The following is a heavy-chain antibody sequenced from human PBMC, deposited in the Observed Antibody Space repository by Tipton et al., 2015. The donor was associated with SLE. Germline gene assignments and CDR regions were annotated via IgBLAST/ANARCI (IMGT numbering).Heavy chain of an antibody. CDR1: GGSISSSSYY. D-gene: IGHD6-13*01. Sequence: TLSLTCTVSGGSISSSSYYWGWIRQPPGKGLEWIGSIYYSGSTYYTPSLKSRVSISGDTPKNQLSLRLNSVTAADTAVFYCARHGWQQLDRDGFDFWGQGTLVTVSS. J-gene: IGHJ4*02. V-gene: IGHV4-39*01. CDR3: ARHGWQQLDRDGFDF. CDR2: IYYSGST.